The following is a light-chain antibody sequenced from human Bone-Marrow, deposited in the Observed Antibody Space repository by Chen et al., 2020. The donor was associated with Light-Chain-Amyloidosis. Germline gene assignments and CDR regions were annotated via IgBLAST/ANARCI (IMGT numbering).Light chain of an antibody. V-gene: IGLV2-14*01. Sequence: QSALTHPASVSGSPGQSINIPCTGTSSDVGGDNHVSWYQQHPDKAPKLMIYEVTNRPSWVPDRFSGSKSDNTASLTISGLQTEDEADYFCSSYTITNTLVFGSGTRVTVL. CDR2: EVT. CDR1: SSDVGGDNH. J-gene: IGLJ1*01. CDR3: SSYTITNTLV.